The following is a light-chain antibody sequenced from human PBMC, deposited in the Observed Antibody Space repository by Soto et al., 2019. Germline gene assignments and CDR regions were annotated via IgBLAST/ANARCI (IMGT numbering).Light chain of an antibody. CDR2: AAS. CDR3: QQSYSTPLP. Sequence: DIQMTQSPSSLSASVGDRVTITCRASQSISSYLNWYQQKPGKAPKLLIYAASSLQSGVPSRFSGSGSGTDFTFTISSLQPEDFATYYCQQSYSTPLPFGQGTRLEIK. CDR1: QSISSY. J-gene: IGKJ5*01. V-gene: IGKV1-39*01.